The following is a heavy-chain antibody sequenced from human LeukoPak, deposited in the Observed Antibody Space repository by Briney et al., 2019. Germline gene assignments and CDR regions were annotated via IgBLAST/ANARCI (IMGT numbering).Heavy chain of an antibody. CDR3: ASPQNPDAFDI. CDR2: IYYSGST. Sequence: SETLSLTCTVSGGTISSGDYYWSWLRQPPGKDLEWIGYIYYSGSTYYNPSLKSRVTISVDTSKNQFSLKLSSVTAADTAVYYCASPQNPDAFDIWGQGTMVTVSS. V-gene: IGHV4-30-4*08. J-gene: IGHJ3*02. D-gene: IGHD1-14*01. CDR1: GGTISSGDYY.